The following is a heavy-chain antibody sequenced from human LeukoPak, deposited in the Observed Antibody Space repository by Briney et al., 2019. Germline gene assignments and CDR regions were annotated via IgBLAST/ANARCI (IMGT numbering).Heavy chain of an antibody. V-gene: IGHV1-24*01. CDR1: GYTLTELS. J-gene: IGHJ4*02. Sequence: GASVKVSCKVSGYTLTELSMHWVRQAPGKGLEWMGGFDPEDGETIYAQKFQGRVTMPEDTSTDPAYMELSSLRSEDTAVYYCATENIAARRRLLYYYWGQGTLVTVSS. CDR3: ATENIAARRRLLYYY. CDR2: FDPEDGET. D-gene: IGHD6-6*01.